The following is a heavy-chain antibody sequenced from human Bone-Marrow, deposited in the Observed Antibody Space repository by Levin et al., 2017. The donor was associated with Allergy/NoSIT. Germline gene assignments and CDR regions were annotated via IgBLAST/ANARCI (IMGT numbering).Heavy chain of an antibody. Sequence: GESLKISCAASGFTFSSYAMSWVRQAPGKGLEWVSAISGSGGSTYYADSVKGRFTISRDNSKNTLYLQMNSLRAEDTAVYYCAKIWGSYRSPFDYWGQGTLVTVSS. CDR1: GFTFSSYA. J-gene: IGHJ4*02. V-gene: IGHV3-23*01. CDR3: AKIWGSYRSPFDY. D-gene: IGHD3-16*02. CDR2: ISGSGGST.